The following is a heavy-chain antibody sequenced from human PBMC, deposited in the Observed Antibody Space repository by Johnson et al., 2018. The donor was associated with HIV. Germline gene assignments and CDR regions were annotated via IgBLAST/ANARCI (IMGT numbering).Heavy chain of an antibody. CDR2: ISGSGGST. V-gene: IGHV3-23*04. J-gene: IGHJ3*02. Sequence: VQLVESGGGVVQPGGSLRLSCAASGFTFSSYAMSWVRQAPGKGLEWVSAISGSGGSTYYAASVKGRFTISRANAKNLLFMQMNSLRAEDTAVYYCVSREWELHAFDIWGQGTMVTVSS. D-gene: IGHD1-26*01. CDR3: VSREWELHAFDI. CDR1: GFTFSSYA.